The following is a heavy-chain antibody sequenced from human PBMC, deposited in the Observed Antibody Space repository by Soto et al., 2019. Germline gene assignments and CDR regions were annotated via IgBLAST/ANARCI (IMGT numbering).Heavy chain of an antibody. J-gene: IGHJ4*02. CDR2: IIPIFGTA. V-gene: IGHV1-69*06. D-gene: IGHD2-21*02. Sequence: QVQLVQSGAEVKKPGSSVKVSCKASGGTFSSYAISWVRQAPGQGLEWMGGIIPIFGTANYAQKFQGRVTITADKSTSTAYMELRSLRSEDTAVYYCARGGGVAYCGGDCYSIQDYWGQGTLVTVSS. CDR1: GGTFSSYA. CDR3: ARGGGVAYCGGDCYSIQDY.